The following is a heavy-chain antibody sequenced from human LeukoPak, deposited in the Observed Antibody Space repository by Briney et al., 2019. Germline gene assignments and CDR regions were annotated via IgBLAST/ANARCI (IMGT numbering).Heavy chain of an antibody. J-gene: IGHJ4*02. Sequence: GGSLRLSCAASGFTFSSYGMHWVRQASGKGLEWVAFIRYDGSNKYYADSVKGRFTISRDNSKNTLYLQMNSLRAEDTAVYYCANFLYSSSWYYFDYWGQGTLVTVSS. CDR3: ANFLYSSSWYYFDY. CDR2: IRYDGSNK. D-gene: IGHD6-13*01. V-gene: IGHV3-30*02. CDR1: GFTFSSYG.